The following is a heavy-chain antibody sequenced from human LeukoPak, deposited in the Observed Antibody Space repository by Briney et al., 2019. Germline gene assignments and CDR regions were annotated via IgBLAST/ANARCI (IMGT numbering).Heavy chain of an antibody. CDR1: GGSIXSYY. J-gene: IGHJ4*02. CDR2: IYYSGST. D-gene: IGHD1-26*01. Sequence: ETLSLTCXXXGGSIXSYYWSWIRQPPGKGLEWIGYIYYSGSTNYNPSLKSRVTISADTSKNQVSLKLSSVTAADTAVYYCSRHGDSGSRHVDYWGQGTLVTVS. CDR3: SRHGDSGSRHVDY. V-gene: IGHV4-59*08.